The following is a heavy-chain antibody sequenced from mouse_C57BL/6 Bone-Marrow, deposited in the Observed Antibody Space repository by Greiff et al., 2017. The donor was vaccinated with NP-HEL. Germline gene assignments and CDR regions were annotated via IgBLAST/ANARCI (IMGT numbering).Heavy chain of an antibody. V-gene: IGHV1-18*01. J-gene: IGHJ2*01. CDR1: GYTFTDYN. CDR3: ARGGITTVVEPHYFDY. D-gene: IGHD1-1*01. CDR2: INPNNGGT. Sequence: EVQLQQSGPELVKPGASVKIPCKASGYTFTDYNMDWVKPSHGKSLEWIGDINPNNGGTIYNQKFKGKATLTVDKSSSTAYMELRSLTSEDTAVYYCARGGITTVVEPHYFDYWGQGTTLTVSS.